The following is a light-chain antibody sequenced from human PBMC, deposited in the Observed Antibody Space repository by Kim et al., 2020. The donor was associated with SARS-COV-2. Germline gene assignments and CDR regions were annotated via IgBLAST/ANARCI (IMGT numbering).Light chain of an antibody. Sequence: ASVGDRVNITCRTTQSISSHLNLYQQKPGRAPKLLISAASTLQGGVPSRFSGSGSETDFTLTISSLQPEDFATYFCQQSYITPFTFGPGTKVDIK. J-gene: IGKJ3*01. CDR3: QQSYITPFT. CDR1: QSISSH. CDR2: AAS. V-gene: IGKV1-39*01.